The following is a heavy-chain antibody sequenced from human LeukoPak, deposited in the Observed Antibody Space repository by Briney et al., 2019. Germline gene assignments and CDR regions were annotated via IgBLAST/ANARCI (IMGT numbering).Heavy chain of an antibody. Sequence: PSETLSLTCTVSGGSISSGGYYWSWIRQHPGKGLEWIGYIYYSGSTYYNPSLKSRVTISVDTSKNQFSLKLSSVTAADTAVYYCARDQGTTGYYYGMDVWGQGTTVTVSS. V-gene: IGHV4-31*03. CDR1: GGSISSGGYY. CDR2: IYYSGST. CDR3: ARDQGTTGYYYGMDV. D-gene: IGHD4-17*01. J-gene: IGHJ6*02.